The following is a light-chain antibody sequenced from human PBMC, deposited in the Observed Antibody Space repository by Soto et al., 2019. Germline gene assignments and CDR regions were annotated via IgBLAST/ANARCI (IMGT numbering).Light chain of an antibody. J-gene: IGKJ1*01. CDR1: QSISSW. V-gene: IGKV1-5*03. Sequence: DIQMTQSPSTLSASVGDRVTITCRASQSISSWLAWYQQKPGKAPKLLIYKASSLESGVPSRFSGSGSGTEFTLTISSLQPDDFANYSCQQYNSAPTFGQGTKVEIK. CDR3: QQYNSAPT. CDR2: KAS.